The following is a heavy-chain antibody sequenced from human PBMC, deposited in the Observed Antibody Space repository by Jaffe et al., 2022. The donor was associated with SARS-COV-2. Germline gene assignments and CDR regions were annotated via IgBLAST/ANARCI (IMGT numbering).Heavy chain of an antibody. CDR1: GFTFNNYA. J-gene: IGHJ4*02. D-gene: IGHD3-16*01. Sequence: EVQLLESGGGLVQPGGSLRLSCAASGFTFNNYAMTWVRQAPGKGLEWVSTIGDVNSGGNTYYAASVKGRFTISRDSSRNTLFLQLSNLRAEDTAVYYCAKGMIGSDFRGQGTLVTVSS. CDR3: AKGMIGSDF. V-gene: IGHV3-23*01. CDR2: IGDVNSGGNT.